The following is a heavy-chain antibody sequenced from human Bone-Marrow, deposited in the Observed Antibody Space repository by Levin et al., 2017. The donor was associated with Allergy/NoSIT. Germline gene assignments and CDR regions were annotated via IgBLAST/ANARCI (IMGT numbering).Heavy chain of an antibody. CDR3: AKSLGGGNSPAGFDF. CDR2: LWYDGSYQ. V-gene: IGHV3-33*06. Sequence: LSLTCTASGFNFRSYGMYWVRQPPGKGLEWVAALWYDGSYQYYSDSVKGRFTISRDNPEKTLYLQMNNLRAEDTAVYYCAKSLGGGNSPAGFDFWGQGALVTVSS. D-gene: IGHD4-23*01. J-gene: IGHJ4*02. CDR1: GFNFRSYG.